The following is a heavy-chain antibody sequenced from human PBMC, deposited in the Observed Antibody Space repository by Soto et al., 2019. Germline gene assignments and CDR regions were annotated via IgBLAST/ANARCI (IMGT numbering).Heavy chain of an antibody. CDR1: GFSLSTSGVG. V-gene: IGHV2-5*02. J-gene: IGHJ4*02. CDR3: ARPSGSYTDYYFDY. CDR2: IYWDDDK. Sequence: QFTLKESGPTLVKPTQTLTLTCTFSGFSLSTSGVGVGWIRQPPGKALEWLALIYWDDDKRYSPSLKSRLTITKDTSKNQVVLTMTNMDPVDTATYYCARPSGSYTDYYFDYWGQGTLVTVSS. D-gene: IGHD3-10*01.